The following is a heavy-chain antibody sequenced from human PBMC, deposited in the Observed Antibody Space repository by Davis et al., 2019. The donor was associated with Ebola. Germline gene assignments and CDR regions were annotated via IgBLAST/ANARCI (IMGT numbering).Heavy chain of an antibody. Sequence: GGSLRLSCAASGFTFSSYAMSWVRQAPGKGLEWVSAISGSGGSTYYADSVKGRFTISRDNSKNTLYLQMNSPRAEDTAVYYCAKGIVVVVAANYYGMDVWGQGTTVTVSS. CDR3: AKGIVVVVAANYYGMDV. J-gene: IGHJ6*02. CDR2: ISGSGGST. V-gene: IGHV3-23*01. D-gene: IGHD2-15*01. CDR1: GFTFSSYA.